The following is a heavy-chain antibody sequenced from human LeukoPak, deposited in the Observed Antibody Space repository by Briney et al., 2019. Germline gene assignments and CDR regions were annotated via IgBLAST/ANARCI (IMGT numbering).Heavy chain of an antibody. V-gene: IGHV4-4*07. Sequence: SETLSLTCTVSGGSISIYYWSWIRQPAGKGLEWIGRIYTSGCTNYNPSLKSRVTMSVDTSKNQFSLKLSSVTAADTAMYYCARDAGVLYYYDSSGYYTDPAFDYWGQGTLVTVSS. J-gene: IGHJ4*02. CDR1: GGSISIYY. CDR3: ARDAGVLYYYDSSGYYTDPAFDY. D-gene: IGHD3-22*01. CDR2: IYTSGCT.